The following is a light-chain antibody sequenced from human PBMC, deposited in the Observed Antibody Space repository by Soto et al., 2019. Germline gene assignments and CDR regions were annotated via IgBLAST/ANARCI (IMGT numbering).Light chain of an antibody. CDR2: EVS. Sequence: QSVLTQPPSASGSPGQSVTISYTGTSSDVGGYNYVSWYQQHPGKAPKLMIYEVSKRPSGVPDRFSGSKSGNTASLTVSGIQAEDEADYYCSSYAGSNNLFGGGTKLTVL. CDR3: SSYAGSNNL. CDR1: SSDVGGYNY. J-gene: IGLJ3*02. V-gene: IGLV2-8*01.